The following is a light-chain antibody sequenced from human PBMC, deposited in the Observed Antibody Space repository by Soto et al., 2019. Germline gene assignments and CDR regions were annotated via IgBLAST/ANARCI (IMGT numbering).Light chain of an antibody. CDR1: QSVSNY. Sequence: EIVMTQSPATLSVSPGERATLSCRASQSVSNYLAWYQQKPGQAPRLLIYGASSRATGIPDRFSGSGSGTDFTLTIDRLESEDFAVYFCQQYGDLPWTFGQGTKVEN. V-gene: IGKV3-20*01. J-gene: IGKJ1*01. CDR2: GAS. CDR3: QQYGDLPWT.